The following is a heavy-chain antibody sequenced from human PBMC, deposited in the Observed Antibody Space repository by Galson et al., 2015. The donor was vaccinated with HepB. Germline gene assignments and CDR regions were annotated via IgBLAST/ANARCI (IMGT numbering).Heavy chain of an antibody. J-gene: IGHJ4*02. D-gene: IGHD7-27*01. CDR3: ARDPPLGAPLDY. V-gene: IGHV3-21*01. Sequence: SLRLSCAASGFTFTNYHMTWVRQAPGKGLEWVSSISSSSSYTYYADSVKGRFTISRDNAQNSLYLQMNSLRVEDTAVYYCARDPPLGAPLDYWGQGTLVTVSS. CDR1: GFTFTNYH. CDR2: ISSSSSYT.